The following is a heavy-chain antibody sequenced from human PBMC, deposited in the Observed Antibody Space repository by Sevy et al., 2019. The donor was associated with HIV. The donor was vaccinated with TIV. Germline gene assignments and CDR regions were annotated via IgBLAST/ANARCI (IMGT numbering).Heavy chain of an antibody. Sequence: SETLSLTCTVSGVSISSHYWSWLRQPPGKGLEWIAYIYNSGSTSYNPSLKSRVTISVDTSNNQFSLSLSSVTAADTAVYWCARWTAAEFDYWGQGTQVTVSS. CDR2: IYNSGST. CDR3: ARWTAAEFDY. V-gene: IGHV4-59*11. CDR1: GVSISSHY. J-gene: IGHJ4*02. D-gene: IGHD2-15*01.